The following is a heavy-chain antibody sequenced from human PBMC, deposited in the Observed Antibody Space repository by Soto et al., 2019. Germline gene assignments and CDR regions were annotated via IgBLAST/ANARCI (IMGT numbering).Heavy chain of an antibody. CDR1: GGSVSSYY. CDR3: ARASITMVRGVIIYEDYYYYGMDV. V-gene: IGHV4-59*08. J-gene: IGHJ6*02. D-gene: IGHD3-10*01. Sequence: SETLSLTCTVSGGSVSSYYWSWIRQSPGKGLEWIGYIYYSGSTKYKPSLKSRVTISVDTSKNQFSLKVSSATAADTAVYYCARASITMVRGVIIYEDYYYYGMDVWGQGTTVTVSS. CDR2: IYYSGST.